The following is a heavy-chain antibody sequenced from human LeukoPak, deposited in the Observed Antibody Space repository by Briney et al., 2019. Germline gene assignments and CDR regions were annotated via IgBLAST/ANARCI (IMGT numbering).Heavy chain of an antibody. V-gene: IGHV1-2*02. J-gene: IGHJ6*02. CDR2: INPNSGGT. D-gene: IGHD2-2*01. Sequence: TSVKVSCKASGYTFTGYYMHWVRQAPGQGLECMGWINPNSGGTNYAQKFQGRVTMTRDTSISTAYMELSRLRSDDTAVYYCARDLVRYCSSTSCYAAPGNCYYYGMDVWGQGTTVTVSS. CDR3: ARDLVRYCSSTSCYAAPGNCYYYGMDV. CDR1: GYTFTGYY.